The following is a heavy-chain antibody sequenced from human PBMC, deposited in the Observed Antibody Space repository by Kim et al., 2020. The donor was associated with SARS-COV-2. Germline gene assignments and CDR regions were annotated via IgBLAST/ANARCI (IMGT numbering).Heavy chain of an antibody. CDR1: GFTFSGHY. CDR2: IKEDESAR. V-gene: IGHV3-7*03. Sequence: GGSLRLSCAASGFTFSGHYMTWVRQAPGKGLEWVANIKEDESARFYVDSVKGRFTISRDNAKNTLYLQMNLLRAEDTAVYYCARDWNCAYWGQGTLVTVSS. D-gene: IGHD1-7*01. CDR3: ARDWNCAY. J-gene: IGHJ4*02.